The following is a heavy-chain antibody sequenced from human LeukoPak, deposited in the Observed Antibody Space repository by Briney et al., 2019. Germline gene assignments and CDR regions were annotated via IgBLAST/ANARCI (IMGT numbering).Heavy chain of an antibody. CDR2: IYYSGST. CDR3: ARGDYYGSGSYLDY. CDR1: GGSISSSSYY. J-gene: IGHJ4*02. D-gene: IGHD3-10*01. V-gene: IGHV4-39*01. Sequence: SETLSLTCTVSGGSISSSSYYWGWIRQPPGKGLEWIGSIYYSGSTYYNPPLKSRVTISVDTSKNQFSLKLSSVTAADTAVYYCARGDYYGSGSYLDYWGQGTLVTVSS.